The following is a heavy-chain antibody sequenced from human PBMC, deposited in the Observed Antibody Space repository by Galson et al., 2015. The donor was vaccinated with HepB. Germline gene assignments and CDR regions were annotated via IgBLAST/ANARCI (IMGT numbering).Heavy chain of an antibody. D-gene: IGHD1-26*01. Sequence: SLRLSCAASGFTFSSYSMNWVRQAPGKGLEWVSSISSSSSYIYYADSVKGRFTISRDNAKNSLYLQMNSLRAEDTAVYYCARATLGATGAHYYYGMDVWGQGTTVTVSS. CDR2: ISSSSSYI. V-gene: IGHV3-21*01. CDR1: GFTFSSYS. CDR3: ARATLGATGAHYYYGMDV. J-gene: IGHJ6*02.